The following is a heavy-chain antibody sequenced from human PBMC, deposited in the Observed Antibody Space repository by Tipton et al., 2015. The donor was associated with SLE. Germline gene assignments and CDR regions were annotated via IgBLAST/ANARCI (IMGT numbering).Heavy chain of an antibody. CDR2: ISAYNGNT. J-gene: IGHJ3*02. V-gene: IGHV1-18*01. CDR3: ATYSSSWSDAFHI. Sequence: QVQLVQSGAEVKKPGSSVKLSCKASGGTFSSQAVSWVRQAPGQGLEWMGWISAYNGNTNYAQKLQGRVTMTTDTSTSTAYMELRSLRSDDTAVYYCATYSSSWSDAFHIWAPGTMVTVSS. CDR1: GGTFSSQA. D-gene: IGHD6-13*01.